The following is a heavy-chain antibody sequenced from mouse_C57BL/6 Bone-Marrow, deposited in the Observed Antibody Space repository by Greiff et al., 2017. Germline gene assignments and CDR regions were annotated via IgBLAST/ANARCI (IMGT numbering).Heavy chain of an antibody. Sequence: QVQLQQPGPELVKPGASVKLSCKASGYTFTGSWMNWVKQRPGRGLEWIGRLVPESGGTKYNEKFKSKAKLTVDKPSSTAYMQLIILTSEDSAVYYYARRLVDYWGQGTTLTVSS. V-gene: IGHV1-72*01. CDR2: LVPESGGT. CDR1: GYTFTGSW. D-gene: IGHD4-1*01. CDR3: ARRLVDY. J-gene: IGHJ2*01.